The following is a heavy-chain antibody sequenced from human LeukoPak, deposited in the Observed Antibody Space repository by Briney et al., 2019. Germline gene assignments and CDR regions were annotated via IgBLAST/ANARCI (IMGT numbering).Heavy chain of an antibody. D-gene: IGHD1-26*01. V-gene: IGHV3-23*01. CDR2: ISGSGDNT. CDR1: GFTFSSYA. CDR3: AKPLQKWVDYYYGMDV. Sequence: GGSLRLSCAASGFTFSSYAMSWVRQAPGKGLEWVSGISGSGDNTYYADPVKGRFTISRDNSKDTLYLQMNSLRAEDTAVYYCAKPLQKWVDYYYGMDVWGQGTTVTVSS. J-gene: IGHJ6*02.